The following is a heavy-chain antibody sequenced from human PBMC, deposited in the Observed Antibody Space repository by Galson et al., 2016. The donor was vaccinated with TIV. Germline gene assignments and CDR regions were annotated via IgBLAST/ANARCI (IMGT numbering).Heavy chain of an antibody. D-gene: IGHD3-22*01. CDR1: GFTFSTYW. J-gene: IGHJ4*02. CDR2: INTDGSTT. Sequence: SLRLSCAASGFTFSTYWMHWVRQAPGKGLVWVSRINTDGSTTNYADSVKGRFTISRDNAKNTLYLQMNGLSAEDTAVSYCSRTSHYYDISSCYPLDFWGPGTLVTVS. CDR3: SRTSHYYDISSCYPLDF. V-gene: IGHV3-74*01.